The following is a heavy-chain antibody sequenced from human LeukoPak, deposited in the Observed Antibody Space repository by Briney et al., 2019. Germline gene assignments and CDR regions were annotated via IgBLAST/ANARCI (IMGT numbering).Heavy chain of an antibody. CDR2: IKQDGSEK. CDR1: GFTFSTYW. D-gene: IGHD6-13*01. Sequence: GSLRLSCAASGFTFSTYWMSWVRQAPGKGLEWLANIKQDGSEKYYVDSVKGRFTISRDNAKNSLYLQMNSLRAEDTAMYYCARDSAGNDYWGQGTLVTVSS. CDR3: ARDSAGNDY. V-gene: IGHV3-7*01. J-gene: IGHJ4*02.